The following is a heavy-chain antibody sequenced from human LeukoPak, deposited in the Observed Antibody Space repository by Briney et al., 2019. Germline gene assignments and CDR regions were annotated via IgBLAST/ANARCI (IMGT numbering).Heavy chain of an antibody. CDR3: AKDGAPYLVGGSRADF. V-gene: IGHV3-9*01. CDR1: GFTFDDYA. D-gene: IGHD1-26*01. J-gene: IGHJ4*02. CDR2: ISWNSGSI. Sequence: PGRSLRLSCAASGFTFDDYAMHWVRQAPGKGLEWVSGISWNSGSIGYADSVKGRFTISRDNAKNSLYLQMNSLRAEDTALYYCAKDGAPYLVGGSRADFWGQGTLVTVSS.